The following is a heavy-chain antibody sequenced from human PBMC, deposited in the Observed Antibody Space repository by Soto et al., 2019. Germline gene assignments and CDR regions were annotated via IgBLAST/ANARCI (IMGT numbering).Heavy chain of an antibody. V-gene: IGHV1-69*13. CDR1: GDTFSSYV. J-gene: IGHJ5*02. Sequence: SLVKLSRKTAGDTFSSYVISRLLQTPGKGLEWMGGIIPIFGTANYAQKFQGRVTITADESTSTAYMELSSLRSQDTAVFYCARVPNGDYFWFGIWGEGILGTLYS. CDR2: IIPIFGTA. CDR3: ARVPNGDYFWFGI. D-gene: IGHD4-17*01.